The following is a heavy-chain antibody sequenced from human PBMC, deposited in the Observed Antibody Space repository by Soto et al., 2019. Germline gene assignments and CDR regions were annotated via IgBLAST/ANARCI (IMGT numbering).Heavy chain of an antibody. V-gene: IGHV5-51*01. CDR1: GNDFISYC. CDR3: AMTTSGDH. Sequence: GESVKISCKGSGNDFISYCIGWVRQKPGKGLEWMGMIYPNDSDTRYSPSFQGHVTISADRSINTAYLQWSSLKASDTAMYYCAMTTSGDHWGPGTLVTVSS. J-gene: IGHJ4*02. CDR2: IYPNDSDT. D-gene: IGHD1-1*01.